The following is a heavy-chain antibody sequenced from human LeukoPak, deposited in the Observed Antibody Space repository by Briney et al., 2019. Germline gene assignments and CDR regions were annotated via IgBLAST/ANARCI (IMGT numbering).Heavy chain of an antibody. J-gene: IGHJ4*02. D-gene: IGHD4-17*01. V-gene: IGHV3-49*04. Sequence: GGSLRLSCTASGFTFGDYAMSWVRQAPGKGLEWVGFIRSKAYGGTTEYAASVKGRFTISRDDSKSIAYLQMNSLKTEDTAVYYCTREGDYGDVYFDYWGQGTLVTVPS. CDR3: TREGDYGDVYFDY. CDR2: IRSKAYGGTT. CDR1: GFTFGDYA.